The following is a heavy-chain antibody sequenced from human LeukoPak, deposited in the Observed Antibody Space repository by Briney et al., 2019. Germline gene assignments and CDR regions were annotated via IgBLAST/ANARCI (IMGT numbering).Heavy chain of an antibody. CDR2: IYPGGST. V-gene: IGHV3-66*01. CDR1: GFSVNRNY. D-gene: IGHD2-2*01. Sequence: PGGSLRLSCAASGFSVNRNYMSWVRRAPGKGLEWVSVIYPGGSTYYAESVKGRFTISRDNAKNSLYLQMNSLRAEDTAVYFCARVYPLRVPAAMDYWGQGTPVTVSS. CDR3: ARVYPLRVPAAMDY. J-gene: IGHJ4*02.